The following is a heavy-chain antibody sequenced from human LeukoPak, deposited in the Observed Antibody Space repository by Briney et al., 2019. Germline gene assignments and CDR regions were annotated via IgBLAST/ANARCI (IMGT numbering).Heavy chain of an antibody. CDR3: ARGKWVAATYDY. V-gene: IGHV1-8*01. CDR1: GYTFTSYD. Sequence: ASVKVSCKASGYTFTSYDINWVRQATGQGLEWMGWMNPNSGNTGYAQKFQGRVTMTRNTSVSTAYMELRSLRSDDTAVYYCARGKWVAATYDYWGQGTLVTVPS. J-gene: IGHJ4*02. D-gene: IGHD1-26*01. CDR2: MNPNSGNT.